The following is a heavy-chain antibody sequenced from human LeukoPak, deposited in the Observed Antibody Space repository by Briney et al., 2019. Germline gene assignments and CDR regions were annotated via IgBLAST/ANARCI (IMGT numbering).Heavy chain of an antibody. J-gene: IGHJ4*02. CDR3: ASHSCGTTSNFDY. Sequence: PGGSLRLSCAASGFTFGSYSMNWVRQAPGEGLEWVSSISSGSSYIYYADSVKGRLTISRDNAKNSLYLQMNSLRAEDTAVYYCASHSCGTTSNFDYWGQGTLVTVSS. CDR1: GFTFGSYS. V-gene: IGHV3-21*01. D-gene: IGHD6-19*01. CDR2: ISSGSSYI.